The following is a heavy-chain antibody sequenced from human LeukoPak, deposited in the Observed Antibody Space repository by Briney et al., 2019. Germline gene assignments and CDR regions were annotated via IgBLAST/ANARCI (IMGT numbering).Heavy chain of an antibody. CDR2: IKGDGSEE. Sequence: GGSLRLSCAASGFTFSGYWMSWVRQAPGEGREWVANIKGDGSEEYYVDSGKGRLTISRDNVKNSLYLQMNSLRAEDTAMYYCAHTSIWGQGTMVTVSS. CDR1: GFTFSGYW. V-gene: IGHV3-7*01. CDR3: AHTSI. J-gene: IGHJ3*02.